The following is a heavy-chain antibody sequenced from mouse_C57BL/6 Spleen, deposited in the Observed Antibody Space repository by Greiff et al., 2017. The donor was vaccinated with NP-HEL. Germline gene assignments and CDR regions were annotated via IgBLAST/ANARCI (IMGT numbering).Heavy chain of an antibody. Sequence: QVQLQQSGPELVKPGASVKISCKASGYAFSSSWLNWVKQRPGKGLEWIGRIYPGDGDTNYNGKFKGKATLTADKSSSTAYMQLSSLASADSAVCFCASDCPYAMDYWGQGTSVTVSS. CDR3: ASDCPYAMDY. J-gene: IGHJ4*01. V-gene: IGHV1-82*01. CDR2: IYPGDGDT. CDR1: GYAFSSSW.